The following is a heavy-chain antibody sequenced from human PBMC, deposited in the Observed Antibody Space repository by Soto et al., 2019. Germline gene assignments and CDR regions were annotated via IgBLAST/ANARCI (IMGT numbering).Heavy chain of an antibody. Sequence: PSETLSLTCTVSGDSIRSYSWSWIRQPPGKGLEWIGYMYHSGSTNYNPSLKSRVTMSIDTSKNQFSLKLSSVTAADTAMYYCASLSTYSPISRYCGQGTLVTVSS. CDR2: MYHSGST. CDR3: ASLSTYSPISRY. CDR1: GDSIRSYS. D-gene: IGHD2-2*01. V-gene: IGHV4-59*01. J-gene: IGHJ4*02.